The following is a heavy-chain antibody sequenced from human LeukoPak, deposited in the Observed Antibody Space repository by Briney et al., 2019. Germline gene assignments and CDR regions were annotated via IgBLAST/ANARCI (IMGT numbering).Heavy chain of an antibody. V-gene: IGHV3-48*01. CDR3: ARAAKWEFYHYYMDV. CDR1: EFTFSSYS. CDR2: ISNGSGNR. D-gene: IGHD1-26*01. J-gene: IGHJ6*03. Sequence: GGSLRLSCVASEFTFSSYSMIWVRQASGKGLEWISYISNGSGNRYYADSVKGRFTISRDNAKNLLYLQMNNLRADDTAVYYCARAAKWEFYHYYMDVWGKGTTVAVSS.